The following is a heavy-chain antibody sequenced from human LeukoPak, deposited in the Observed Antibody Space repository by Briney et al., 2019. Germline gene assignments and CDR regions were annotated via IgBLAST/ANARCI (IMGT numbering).Heavy chain of an antibody. V-gene: IGHV4-39*07. CDR1: GGSISSSSYY. CDR3: ARDGSDRYSSSWFARGGFDP. Sequence: SETLSLTCTVSGGSISSSSYYWGWIRQPPGKGLEWIGSIYYSGSTYYNPSLKSRVTISVDTSENQFSLKLSSVTAADTAVYYCARDGSDRYSSSWFARGGFDPWGQGTLVTVSS. D-gene: IGHD6-13*01. CDR2: IYYSGST. J-gene: IGHJ5*02.